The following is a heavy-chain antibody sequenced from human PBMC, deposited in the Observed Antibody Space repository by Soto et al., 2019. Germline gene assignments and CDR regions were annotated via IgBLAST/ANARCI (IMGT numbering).Heavy chain of an antibody. CDR1: GDTFNSYL. Sequence: QVHLVQSGAEVKRPGSSVNVSCEVSGDTFNSYLISWVRQAPGQGLEWMGGIIPIIGVTHLTQKFRGRVTISALSATGTAYMELTNLGFEDTALYFCARESLGAKGAAYWGQGTLVTVSS. CDR2: IIPIIGVT. J-gene: IGHJ4*02. CDR3: ARESLGAKGAAY. V-gene: IGHV1-69*17. D-gene: IGHD2-15*01.